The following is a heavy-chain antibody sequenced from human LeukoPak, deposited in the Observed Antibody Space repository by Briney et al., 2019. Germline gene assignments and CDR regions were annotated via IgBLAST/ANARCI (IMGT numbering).Heavy chain of an antibody. D-gene: IGHD6-13*01. Sequence: PSETLSLTCTVSGGSISSYYWSWIRQPPGKGLEWIGYIYYSGSTDYNPSLKSRVTISVDTSKNQFSLKLNSVTAADTAVYFCARHGLSSSSRDYYYGMDVWGQGTTVTVSS. CDR2: IYYSGST. CDR3: ARHGLSSSSRDYYYGMDV. J-gene: IGHJ6*02. V-gene: IGHV4-59*08. CDR1: GGSISSYY.